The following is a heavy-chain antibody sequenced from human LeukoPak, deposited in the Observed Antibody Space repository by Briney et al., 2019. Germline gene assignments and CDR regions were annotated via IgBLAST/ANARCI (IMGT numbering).Heavy chain of an antibody. V-gene: IGHV1-18*04. D-gene: IGHD3-9*01. CDR2: ISAYNGNT. J-gene: IGHJ4*02. CDR3: ARDLEILTAYYSGY. CDR1: GYTLTTYG. Sequence: ASVRVSCKPSGYTLTTYGISWVRQAHGQGLEWMGWISAYNGNTDYAQKFRGRVTMTTDTSTSTAYMELRSLRSDDTAVYYCARDLEILTAYYSGYWGQGTLLTVSS.